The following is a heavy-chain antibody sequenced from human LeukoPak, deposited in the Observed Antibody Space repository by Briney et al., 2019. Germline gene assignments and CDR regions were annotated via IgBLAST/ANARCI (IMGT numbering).Heavy chain of an antibody. CDR3: ARGRTSNWFDP. V-gene: IGHV4-39*07. CDR2: INHSGST. J-gene: IGHJ5*02. Sequence: PSETLSLTCTVSGGSISSSSYYWGWIRQPPGKGLEWIGEINHSGSTNYNPSLKSRVTTSVDTSKNQLSLELTSVTAADTAVYYCARGRTSNWFDPWGQGTLVTVSS. D-gene: IGHD1-14*01. CDR1: GGSISSSSYY.